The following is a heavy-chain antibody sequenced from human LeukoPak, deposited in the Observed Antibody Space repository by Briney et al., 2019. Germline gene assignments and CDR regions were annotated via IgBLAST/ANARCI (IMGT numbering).Heavy chain of an antibody. D-gene: IGHD5-18*01. CDR2: IYPGDSDT. Sequence: GESLQISCKASGYSFTTHWIGWVRQMPGKGLEWMGIIYPGDSDTRYSPSFQGQVTISADKSISTAYLQWSSLKASDTAMYYCARHGSAMVDIDYWGQGTLVTVSS. V-gene: IGHV5-51*01. CDR1: GYSFTTHW. J-gene: IGHJ4*02. CDR3: ARHGSAMVDIDY.